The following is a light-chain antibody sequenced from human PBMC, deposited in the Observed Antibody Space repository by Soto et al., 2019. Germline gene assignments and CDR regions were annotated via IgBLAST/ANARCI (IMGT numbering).Light chain of an antibody. J-gene: IGKJ4*01. Sequence: EVVMTQSPATLSVSPGETATLSCRASQSLTTYLAWYQQKPDQAPRLLIYGASTRATGIPARFSGTGSGTEFTLTVSSLQSEDFAVYYCQQYNNWPSLTFGGGTKVDI. CDR1: QSLTTY. CDR2: GAS. CDR3: QQYNNWPSLT. V-gene: IGKV3-15*01.